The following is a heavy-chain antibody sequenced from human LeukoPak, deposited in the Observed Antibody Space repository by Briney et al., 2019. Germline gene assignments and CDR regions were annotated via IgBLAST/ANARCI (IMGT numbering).Heavy chain of an antibody. Sequence: SESLSLTCAVYGVSFSGYYWSWIRQPPGRGLEWVGEINHSGSTNYNPSLKSRVTISGDTSNNQLSLQLSTVTAADTAVYYCARACHALAGTHFYYYYYYMDVWGKGTTVTVSS. D-gene: IGHD6-19*01. CDR2: INHSGST. V-gene: IGHV4-34*01. J-gene: IGHJ6*03. CDR1: GVSFSGYY. CDR3: ARACHALAGTHFYYYYYYMDV.